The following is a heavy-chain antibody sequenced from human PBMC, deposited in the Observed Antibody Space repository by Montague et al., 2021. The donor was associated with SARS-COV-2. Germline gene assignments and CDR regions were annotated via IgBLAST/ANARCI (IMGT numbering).Heavy chain of an antibody. D-gene: IGHD1-7*01. CDR2: INGDGSET. CDR3: ERDISGTSDF. Sequence: SLRLSCAASGFTFNGYWMYWVRQAPGKGLVWPSHINGDGSETNYADSVKVRFTISRDNAKNAVYLQMNSLGAEDTAVYYCERDISGTSDFWGQGTLVTVSS. J-gene: IGHJ4*02. V-gene: IGHV3-74*01. CDR1: GFTFNGYW.